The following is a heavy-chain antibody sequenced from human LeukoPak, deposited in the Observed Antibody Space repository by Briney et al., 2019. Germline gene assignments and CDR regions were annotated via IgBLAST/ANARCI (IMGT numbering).Heavy chain of an antibody. D-gene: IGHD3-3*01. CDR1: GYTFTGYY. CDR2: INPNSGGT. CDR3: ARDRNVLRFLEWLLYY. J-gene: IGHJ4*02. V-gene: IGHV1-2*06. Sequence: ASVKVSCKASGYTFTGYYMHWVRQAPGQGLEWMGRINPNSGGTNYAQKFQGRVTMTRDTSISTAYMELSRLRSDDTAVYYCARDRNVLRFLEWLLYYWGQGTLVTVSS.